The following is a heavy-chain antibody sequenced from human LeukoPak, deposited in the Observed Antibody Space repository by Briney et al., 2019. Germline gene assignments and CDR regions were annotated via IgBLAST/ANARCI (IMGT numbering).Heavy chain of an antibody. CDR3: AKDLVKRKTVVVVAATFFDY. V-gene: IGHV3-23*01. D-gene: IGHD2-15*01. Sequence: GGSLRLSCAASGFTFSSYAMSWVRQAPGKGLEWVSAISGSGGSTYYVDSVKGRFTISRDNSKNTLYPQMNSLRAEDTAVYYCAKDLVKRKTVVVVAATFFDYWGQGTLVTVSS. CDR1: GFTFSSYA. CDR2: ISGSGGST. J-gene: IGHJ4*02.